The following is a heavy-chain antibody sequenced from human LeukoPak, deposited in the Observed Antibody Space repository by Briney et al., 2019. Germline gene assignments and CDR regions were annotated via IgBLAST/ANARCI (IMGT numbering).Heavy chain of an antibody. D-gene: IGHD3-22*01. CDR1: GGTFSSYP. Sequence: SVKVSCKASGGTFSSYPISWVRQAPGQGLEWMGIVIPIFGTTNFAQKFQGRVTMTRDMSTSTVYMELSSLRSEDTAVYYCARAYYYDSSGYYYFDYWGQGTLVTVSS. J-gene: IGHJ4*02. V-gene: IGHV1-69*05. CDR2: VIPIFGTT. CDR3: ARAYYYDSSGYYYFDY.